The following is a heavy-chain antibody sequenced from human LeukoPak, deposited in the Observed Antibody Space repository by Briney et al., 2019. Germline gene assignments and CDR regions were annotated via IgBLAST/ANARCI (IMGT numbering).Heavy chain of an antibody. Sequence: GGSLRLSCAASGFTFSNAWMNWVRQAPGKGLEWVGRIKSKTDGATTDYAAPVKARSTISRDDSKNTLYLQMNSLKTEDTAVYYRTTDFLYYYGSGSYYNNWFDPWGQGTLVTVS. J-gene: IGHJ5*02. CDR1: GFTFSNAW. CDR2: IKSKTDGATT. CDR3: TTDFLYYYGSGSYYNNWFDP. D-gene: IGHD3-10*01. V-gene: IGHV3-15*01.